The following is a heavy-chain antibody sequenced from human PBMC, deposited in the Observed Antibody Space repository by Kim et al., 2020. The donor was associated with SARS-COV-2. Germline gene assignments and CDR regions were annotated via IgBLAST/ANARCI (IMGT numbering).Heavy chain of an antibody. Sequence: GGSLRLSCAASGFTFSSYGMHWVRQAPGKGLEWVAVISYDGSNKYYADSVKGRFTISRDNSKNTLYLQMNSLRAEDTAVYYCAKDLFPYSSSWQRGSYYYYGMDVWGQGTTVTVSS. CDR2: ISYDGSNK. CDR3: AKDLFPYSSSWQRGSYYYYGMDV. J-gene: IGHJ6*02. V-gene: IGHV3-30*18. D-gene: IGHD6-13*01. CDR1: GFTFSSYG.